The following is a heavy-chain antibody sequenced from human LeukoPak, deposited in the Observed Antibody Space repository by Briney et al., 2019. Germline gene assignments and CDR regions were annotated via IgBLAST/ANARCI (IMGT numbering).Heavy chain of an antibody. CDR3: ARGLVGYSGYDYDGEDFDY. D-gene: IGHD5-12*01. CDR2: INPNSGGT. Sequence: ASVKVSCKASGYTFTGYYMHWVRQAPGQGLEWMGWINPNSGGTNYAQKFQGRVTMTRDTSISTAYMGLSRLRSDDTAVYYCARGLVGYSGYDYDGEDFDYWGQGTLVTVSS. V-gene: IGHV1-2*02. CDR1: GYTFTGYY. J-gene: IGHJ4*02.